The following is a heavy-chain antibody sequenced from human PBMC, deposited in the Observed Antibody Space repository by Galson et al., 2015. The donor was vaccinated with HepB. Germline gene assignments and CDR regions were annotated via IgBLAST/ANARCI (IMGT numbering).Heavy chain of an antibody. CDR1: GGSISSSSYY. CDR3: ARPAYLDSSPGDAFDI. J-gene: IGHJ3*02. V-gene: IGHV4-39*01. D-gene: IGHD3-22*01. CDR2: IYYSGST. Sequence: ETLSLTCTVSGGSISSSSYYWGWIRQPPGKGLEWIGSIYYSGSTYYNPSLKSRVTISVDTSKNQFSLKLSSVTAADTAVYYCARPAYLDSSPGDAFDIWGQGTMVTVSS.